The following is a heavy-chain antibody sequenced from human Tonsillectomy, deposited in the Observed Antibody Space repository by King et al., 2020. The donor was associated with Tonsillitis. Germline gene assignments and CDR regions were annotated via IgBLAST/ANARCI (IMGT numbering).Heavy chain of an antibody. CDR2: IVVGSGST. V-gene: IGHV1-58*01. CDR3: AAIPFTGHLDY. Sequence: QLVESGPEVKKPGTSVKVSCKASGFTFSTSAVQWVRQARGQRLEWIGRIVVGSGSTNYAQKFQERVTITRDMSTSTAYMELSSLRSEDTAVYYCAAIPFTGHLDYWGQGTLVTVSS. J-gene: IGHJ4*02. D-gene: IGHD3-9*01. CDR1: GFTFSTSA.